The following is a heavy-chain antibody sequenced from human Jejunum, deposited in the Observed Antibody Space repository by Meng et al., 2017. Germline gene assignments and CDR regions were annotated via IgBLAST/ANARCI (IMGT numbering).Heavy chain of an antibody. CDR3: ATLNWGHYFYGMDA. D-gene: IGHD7-27*01. J-gene: IGHJ6*02. CDR1: GGSISSSSYY. CDR2: IFHSGTT. Sequence: GSLRLSCTVSGGSISSSSYYWGWVRQPPGKGLECIGRIFHSGTTFYNPSLKSRVTMSIDTSKNQFSLKLSSVTAADTAVYYCATLNWGHYFYGMDAWGQGTTVTVSS. V-gene: IGHV4-39*07.